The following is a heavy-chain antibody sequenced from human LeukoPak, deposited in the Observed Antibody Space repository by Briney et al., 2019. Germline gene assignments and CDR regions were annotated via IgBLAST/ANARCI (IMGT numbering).Heavy chain of an antibody. J-gene: IGHJ4*02. CDR2: INHNGDVN. V-gene: IGHV3-7*03. CDR3: ARDKRADEGSKFDY. D-gene: IGHD1-26*01. CDR1: GFTVSSNY. Sequence: GGSLRLSCAASGFTVSSNYMSWARQAPGKGLEWVASINHNGDVNYYVDSVKGRFTISRDNAKNSLYLQMNSLRADDTAVYYCARDKRADEGSKFDYWGQGTLVTVSS.